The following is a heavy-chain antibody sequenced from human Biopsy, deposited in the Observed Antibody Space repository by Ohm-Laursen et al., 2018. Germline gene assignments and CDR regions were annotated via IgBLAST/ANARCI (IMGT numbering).Heavy chain of an antibody. Sequence: GSLRLSCSASGITVNDHYMSWVRQAPGKGLEWVSSLHDRGVTYYAGSVKGRFTISGDNSKNTLYLQMNGLRAEDTAVYFCQGGHLPPGQFYGVDAWGQWTTVTVSS. CDR2: LHDRGVT. J-gene: IGHJ6*02. D-gene: IGHD3-16*01. V-gene: IGHV3-53*01. CDR1: GITVNDHY. CDR3: QGGHLPPGQFYGVDA.